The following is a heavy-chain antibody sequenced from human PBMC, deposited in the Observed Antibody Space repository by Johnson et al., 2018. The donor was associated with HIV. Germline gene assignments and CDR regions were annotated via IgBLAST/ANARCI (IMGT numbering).Heavy chain of an antibody. CDR3: ARDPSPIVGATYAFDI. D-gene: IGHD1-26*01. CDR1: GFAVSKNY. Sequence: VQLVESGGGLVQPGGSLRLSCAASGFAVSKNYLTWVRQAPGKGLEWVSVIYSGGSTYYADSVKGRFTISRDNSKNTLYFQMNSLRAEDTAVYYCARDPSPIVGATYAFDIWGQGTMVTVSS. CDR2: IYSGGST. V-gene: IGHV3-66*01. J-gene: IGHJ3*02.